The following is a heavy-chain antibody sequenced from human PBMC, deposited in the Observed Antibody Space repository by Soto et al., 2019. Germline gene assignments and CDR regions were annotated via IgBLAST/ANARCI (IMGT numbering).Heavy chain of an antibody. Sequence: SETLSLTCAVSGGSISSGGYSWSWIRQPPGKGLEWFGYIYYSGSTNYNPSLKSRVTISVDTSKNQFSLKLSSVTAADTAVYYCARRYGSSFDYWGQGTLVTVSS. CDR2: IYYSGST. D-gene: IGHD3-10*01. V-gene: IGHV4-61*08. CDR3: ARRYGSSFDY. J-gene: IGHJ4*02. CDR1: GGSISSGGYS.